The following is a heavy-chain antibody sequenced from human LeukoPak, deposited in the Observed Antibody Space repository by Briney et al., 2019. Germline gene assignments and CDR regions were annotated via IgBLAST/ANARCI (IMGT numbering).Heavy chain of an antibody. CDR2: XXXSSSYI. V-gene: IGHV3-21*01. D-gene: IGHD5-18*01. Sequence: GGSLRLSCAASGFTFSXXXXXWVRQAPGKGLXXXXXXXXSSSYIYYADSVKGRFTISRDNAKNSLYLQMNSLRAEDTAVYYCARDLYSYRPPYYYYGMDVWGQGTTVTVSS. CDR3: ARDLYSYRPPYYYYGMDV. J-gene: IGHJ6*02. CDR1: GFTFSXXX.